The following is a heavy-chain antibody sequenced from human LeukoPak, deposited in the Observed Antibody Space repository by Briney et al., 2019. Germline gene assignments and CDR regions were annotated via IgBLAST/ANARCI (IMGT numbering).Heavy chain of an antibody. Sequence: GGSLRLSCAASGFAFSSYAMSWVRQAPGKGLERVSSISGSGGSTHYADSMKGRFTISRDNSKITLYLQMNSLRVEDTAVYYCAKDSDAVTTCLDSWGQGTLVAVSS. V-gene: IGHV3-23*01. J-gene: IGHJ4*02. CDR1: GFAFSSYA. CDR3: AKDSDAVTTCLDS. D-gene: IGHD4-17*01. CDR2: ISGSGGST.